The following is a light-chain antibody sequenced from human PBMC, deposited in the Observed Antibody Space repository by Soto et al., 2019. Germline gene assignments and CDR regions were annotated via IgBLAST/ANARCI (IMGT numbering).Light chain of an antibody. CDR1: QSVTSSY. V-gene: IGKV3-20*01. CDR3: QRYGSSIT. J-gene: IGKJ5*01. CDR2: GAS. Sequence: EIVLTQSPGTLSSSPGERATLSCRASQSVTSSYLAWYQQKPGQAPRLLIYGASSRATGIPDRFSGSGSGTDFSLTISRLEPEDFAVYYCQRYGSSITFGQGTRLEIK.